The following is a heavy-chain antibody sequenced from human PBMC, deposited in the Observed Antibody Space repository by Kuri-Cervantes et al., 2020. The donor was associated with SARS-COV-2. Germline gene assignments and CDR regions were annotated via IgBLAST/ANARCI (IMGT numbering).Heavy chain of an antibody. J-gene: IGHJ6*03. CDR1: GYTFTSYG. V-gene: IGHV1-18*01. D-gene: IGHD2-15*01. Sequence: ASVKVSCKASGYTFTSYGISWVRQAPGQGLEWMGWMNPDTGNTDYAPNFQGRVTISRDTSTSTAYMELRSLRSDDTAVYYCARNWLGYCSGGSCRYYYYYMDVWGKGTTVTVSS. CDR3: ARNWLGYCSGGSCRYYYYYMDV. CDR2: MNPDTGNT.